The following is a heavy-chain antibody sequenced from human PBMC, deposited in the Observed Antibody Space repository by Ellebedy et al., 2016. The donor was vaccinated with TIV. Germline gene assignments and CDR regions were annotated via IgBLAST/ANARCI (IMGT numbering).Heavy chain of an antibody. V-gene: IGHV2-5*01. Sequence: SGPTLVXPTQTLTLTCTFSGFSLSTSGVGVGWIRQPPGKALEWLALIYWNDDKRYSPSLKSRLTITKDTSKNQVVLTMTNMDPVDTATYYCAHSDMVRGVKFYPTGYFQHWGQGTLVTVSS. CDR1: GFSLSTSGVG. J-gene: IGHJ1*01. CDR3: AHSDMVRGVKFYPTGYFQH. D-gene: IGHD3-10*01. CDR2: IYWNDDK.